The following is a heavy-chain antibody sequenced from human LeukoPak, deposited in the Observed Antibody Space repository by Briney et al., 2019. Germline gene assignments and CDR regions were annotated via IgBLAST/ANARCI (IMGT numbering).Heavy chain of an antibody. CDR2: ISSNGGST. CDR3: VRTQIIVATIGYYYYGMDV. CDR1: GFTFSSYA. D-gene: IGHD5-12*01. Sequence: GGSLRLSCSASGFTFSSYAMHWVRQASGKGLEYVSAISSNGGSTYYADSVKGRFTISRDNSKNTLYLQMSSLRAEDTAVYYCVRTQIIVATIGYYYYGMDVWGKGTTVTVSS. V-gene: IGHV3-64D*06. J-gene: IGHJ6*04.